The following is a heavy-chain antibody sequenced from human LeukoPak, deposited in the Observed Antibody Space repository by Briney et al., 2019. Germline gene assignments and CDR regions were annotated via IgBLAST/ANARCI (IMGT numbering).Heavy chain of an antibody. J-gene: IGHJ5*02. CDR1: GFTFSDYG. CDR3: ANPTDLGS. Sequence: GGSLRLPCAASGFTFSDYGMHWVRQAPGKGLEWVAVIWSDGSNKYYADSVKGRFTISRDNSKNTVYLQMNSLRAEDTAVYYCANPTDLGSWGQGTLVTVSS. D-gene: IGHD3-16*01. V-gene: IGHV3-33*06. CDR2: IWSDGSNK.